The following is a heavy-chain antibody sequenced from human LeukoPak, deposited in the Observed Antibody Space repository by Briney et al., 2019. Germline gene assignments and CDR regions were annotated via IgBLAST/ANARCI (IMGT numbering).Heavy chain of an antibody. Sequence: ASVKVSCKASGYTFTGYYMHWVRQAPGQGLEWMGWISGYNGNTNYAQKLQGRVTMTTDTSTSTAYMELRSLKSDDTAVYYCASLKNYYDSSGYLVTDAFDIRGQGTMVTVSS. CDR2: ISGYNGNT. D-gene: IGHD3-22*01. CDR1: GYTFTGYY. CDR3: ASLKNYYDSSGYLVTDAFDI. V-gene: IGHV1-18*04. J-gene: IGHJ3*02.